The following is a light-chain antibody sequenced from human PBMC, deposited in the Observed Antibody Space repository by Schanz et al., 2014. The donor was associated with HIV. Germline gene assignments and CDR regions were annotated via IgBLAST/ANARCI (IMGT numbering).Light chain of an antibody. Sequence: QSVLTQPASVSGSPGQSISISCTGTSGDVGSYNYVSWYQQHPGKAPKLMIYDVSNRPSGVSSRFSGSKSGNTASLTISGLQAEDEADYYCCSYTSSSTVVFGGGTKLTVL. CDR2: DVS. J-gene: IGLJ2*01. CDR3: CSYTSSSTVV. V-gene: IGLV2-14*03. CDR1: SGDVGSYNY.